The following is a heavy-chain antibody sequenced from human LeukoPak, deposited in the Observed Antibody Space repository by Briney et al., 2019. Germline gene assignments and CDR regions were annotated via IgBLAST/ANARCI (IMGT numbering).Heavy chain of an antibody. Sequence: GGSLRLSCAASGFTFSSYWMHWVRQAPGKGLVWVSRINCDWSSTSYADSVKGRFTISRDNAKNTLYLQMNSLRAEDTGVYYCAREGDSSGWYYFDYWGQGTLVTVSS. CDR1: GFTFSSYW. CDR2: INCDWSST. J-gene: IGHJ4*02. CDR3: AREGDSSGWYYFDY. D-gene: IGHD6-19*01. V-gene: IGHV3-74*01.